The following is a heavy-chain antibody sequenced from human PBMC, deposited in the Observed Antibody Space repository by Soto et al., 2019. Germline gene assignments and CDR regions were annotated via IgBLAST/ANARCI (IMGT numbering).Heavy chain of an antibody. CDR1: GFTFSSYA. CDR2: ISGSGGST. CDR3: AKDGYYDYIWGSYSLDLDC. Sequence: GGSLRLSCAASGFTFSSYAMSWVRQAPGKGLEWVSAISGSGGSTYYADSVKGRFTISRDNSKNTLYLQMNSLRAEDTAVYYCAKDGYYDYIWGSYSLDLDCWGQGT. D-gene: IGHD3-16*01. J-gene: IGHJ4*02. V-gene: IGHV3-23*01.